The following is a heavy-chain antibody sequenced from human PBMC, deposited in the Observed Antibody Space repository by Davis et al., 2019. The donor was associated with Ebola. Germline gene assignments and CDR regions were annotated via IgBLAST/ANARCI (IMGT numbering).Heavy chain of an antibody. V-gene: IGHV4-39*01. Sequence: SETLSLTCTVSGGSISSSDYYWGWIRQTPGKGLEWLGSISYSGSTYYNPSLKSRVTISVDTSKNQFSLRLSSVTAADTAVYYCAKSGGGYSAYWGQGTLVTVSS. D-gene: IGHD3-22*01. CDR2: ISYSGST. CDR3: AKSGGGYSAY. CDR1: GGSISSSDYY. J-gene: IGHJ4*02.